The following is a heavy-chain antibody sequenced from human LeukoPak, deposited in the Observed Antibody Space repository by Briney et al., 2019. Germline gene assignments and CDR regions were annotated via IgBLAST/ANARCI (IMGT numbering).Heavy chain of an antibody. CDR3: ARDGGAVAGTL. V-gene: IGHV3-33*01. CDR2: IWYDGSNK. CDR1: GFTFSSNG. J-gene: IGHJ4*02. D-gene: IGHD6-19*01. Sequence: GGSLRLSCAASGFTFSSNGMHWVRQAPGKGLEWVAVIWYDGSNKYYADSVKGRFTISRDNSKNTLYLQMNSLRAEDTAVYYCARDGGAVAGTLWGQGTLVTVSS.